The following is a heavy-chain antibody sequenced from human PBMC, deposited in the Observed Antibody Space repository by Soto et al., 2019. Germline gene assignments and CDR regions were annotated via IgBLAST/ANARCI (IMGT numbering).Heavy chain of an antibody. D-gene: IGHD6-13*01. CDR3: ARELIAAAGTPAFDY. CDR1: GGSVSSGSYY. V-gene: IGHV4-61*01. Sequence: PSETLSLTCTVSGGSVSSGSYYWSWIRQPPGKGLEWIGYIYYSGSTNYNPSLKSRVTISVDTSKNQFSLKLSSVTAADTAVYYCARELIAAAGTPAFDYWGQGTQVTVSS. CDR2: IYYSGST. J-gene: IGHJ4*02.